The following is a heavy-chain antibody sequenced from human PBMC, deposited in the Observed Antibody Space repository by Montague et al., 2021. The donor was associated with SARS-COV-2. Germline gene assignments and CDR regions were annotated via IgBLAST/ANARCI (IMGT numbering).Heavy chain of an antibody. V-gene: IGHV4-59*11. CDR3: ARAVSVRRAVGWFDP. Sequence: SETLSLTCSISAGSIRGHYLAWIRQPPGKGLERIAYIYYSGGANYNPSLRSRVTMSVDTSNNQFPLRLSSVTAADTAVYYCARAVSVRRAVGWFDPWGQGALVTVSS. CDR2: IYYSGGA. CDR1: AGSIRGHY. J-gene: IGHJ5*02. D-gene: IGHD3-10*01.